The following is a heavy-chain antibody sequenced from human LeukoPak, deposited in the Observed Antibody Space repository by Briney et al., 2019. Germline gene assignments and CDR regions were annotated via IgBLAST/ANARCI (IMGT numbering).Heavy chain of an antibody. CDR3: AGEYYYDSSGYFS. J-gene: IGHJ5*02. CDR2: IYSGGST. D-gene: IGHD3-22*01. CDR1: GFTVSSNY. V-gene: IGHV3-53*01. Sequence: GGSLRLSCAASGFTVSSNYMSWVRQAPGKGLEWVSVIYSGGSTYYADSVKGRFTISRDNSKNTLYLQMNSLRAEDTAVYYCAGEYYYDSSGYFSWGQGTLVTVSS.